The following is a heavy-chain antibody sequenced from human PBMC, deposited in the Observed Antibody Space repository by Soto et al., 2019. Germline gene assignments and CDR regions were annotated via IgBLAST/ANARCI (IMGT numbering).Heavy chain of an antibody. CDR3: ARNSGYSYAYGDNWFDP. CDR1: GGSISSSSYY. Sequence: SETLSLTCTVSGGSISSSSYYWGWIRQPPGKGLEWIGSIYYSGSTYYNPSLKSRVTISVDTSKNQFSLKLSSVTAADTAVYYCARNSGYSYAYGDNWFDPWGQGTLVTVS. CDR2: IYYSGST. J-gene: IGHJ5*02. D-gene: IGHD5-18*01. V-gene: IGHV4-39*07.